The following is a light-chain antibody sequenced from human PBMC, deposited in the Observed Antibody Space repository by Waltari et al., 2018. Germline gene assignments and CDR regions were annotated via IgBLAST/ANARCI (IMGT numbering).Light chain of an antibody. CDR1: SRDVGGHNS. CDR3: CSYTGYNNLV. V-gene: IGLV2-8*01. CDR2: EVS. Sequence: QSALTQPPSASVSPGQSVTISCTGTSRDVGGHNSVSGYQQYPGKAPKLMLYEVSQRPSGVPYRFSGSESGNTASLTVSGLQADDEGDYYCCSYTGYNNLVFGGGTKLTVL. J-gene: IGLJ3*02.